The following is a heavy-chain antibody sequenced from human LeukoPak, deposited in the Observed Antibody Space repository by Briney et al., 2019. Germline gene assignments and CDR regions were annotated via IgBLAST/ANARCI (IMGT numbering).Heavy chain of an antibody. Sequence: GSLRLSCAASGFTFSSYAMSWVRQAPGKGLEWVSAISGSGGSTYYTDSVKGRFTISRDNSKNTLYLQMNSLRAEDTAVYYCAKDKDHYDILTPFDYWGQGTLVTVSS. V-gene: IGHV3-23*01. CDR3: AKDKDHYDILTPFDY. CDR2: ISGSGGST. CDR1: GFTFSSYA. J-gene: IGHJ4*02. D-gene: IGHD3-9*01.